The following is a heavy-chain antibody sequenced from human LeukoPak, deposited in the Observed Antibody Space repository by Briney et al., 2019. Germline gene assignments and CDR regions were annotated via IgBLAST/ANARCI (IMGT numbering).Heavy chain of an antibody. J-gene: IGHJ4*02. CDR3: ASHLAFTMVRGVNTPFDF. V-gene: IGHV4-39*01. D-gene: IGHD3-10*01. CDR1: GGSISSSSYY. CDR2: IYYSGST. Sequence: SETLSLTCTVSGGSISSSSYYWGWIRQPPGKGLEWIGSIYYSGSTYYNPSLKSRVTISVDTSKNQFSLKLSSVTAADTAVYYCASHLAFTMVRGVNTPFDFWGQGTLVTVSS.